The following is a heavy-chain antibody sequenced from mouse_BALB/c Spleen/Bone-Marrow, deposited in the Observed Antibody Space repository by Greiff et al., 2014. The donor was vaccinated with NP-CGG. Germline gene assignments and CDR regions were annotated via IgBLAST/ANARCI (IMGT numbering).Heavy chain of an antibody. CDR2: ISNGGIYT. CDR1: GFTFSTYG. CDR3: VRPYDYGTWFAY. Sequence: EVMLVESGGDLVKPGGSLKLSCAASGFTFSTYGMSWVRQTPDKRLEWVAAISNGGIYTYYPDTVKGRFTISRDNAKNTLYLQMSSLKSEDTAMYYCVRPYDYGTWFAYWGQGTLATVSA. J-gene: IGHJ3*01. D-gene: IGHD2-4*01. V-gene: IGHV5-6*02.